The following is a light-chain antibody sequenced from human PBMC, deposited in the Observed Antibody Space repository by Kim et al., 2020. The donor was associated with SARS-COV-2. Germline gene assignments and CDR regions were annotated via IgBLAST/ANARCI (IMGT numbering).Light chain of an antibody. CDR3: QASASSGTLVV. J-gene: IGLJ2*01. V-gene: IGLV3-25*03. CDR1: ALPKHY. CDR2: KAS. Sequence: SYELTQPPSVSVSPGQTARITCSGDALPKHYASCYQQKPVQSPVLLIFKASERPSRLPERFSVSSSASTVTLTISGVHVEDEAAYYCQASASSGTLVVFG.